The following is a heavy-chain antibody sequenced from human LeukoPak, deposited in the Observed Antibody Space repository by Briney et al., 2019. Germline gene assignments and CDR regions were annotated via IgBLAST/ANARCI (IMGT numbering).Heavy chain of an antibody. CDR3: AKDLYSSSSGGNWFDP. Sequence: PGGSLRLSCAASGFTFSSYGMHWVRQAPGKGLEWVAFIRYDGSNKYYADSVKVRFTISRDNSKNTLYLQMNSLRAEDTAVYYCAKDLYSSSSGGNWFDPWGQGTLVTVSS. V-gene: IGHV3-30*02. D-gene: IGHD6-6*01. CDR1: GFTFSSYG. CDR2: IRYDGSNK. J-gene: IGHJ5*02.